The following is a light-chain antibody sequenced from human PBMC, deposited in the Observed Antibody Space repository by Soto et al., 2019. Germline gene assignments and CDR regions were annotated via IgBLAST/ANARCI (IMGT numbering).Light chain of an antibody. V-gene: IGKV1-5*01. CDR3: QHYNRFLT. Sequence: DIQMTQSPSTLSASVGDRVTITCRASQNIGSWLAWYQQNPGKAPNLLIYDVSTLQGGVPSRFSGSGSGTEFTLTISSLQPADFATYYWQHYNRFLTFGGGTKVDIK. J-gene: IGKJ4*01. CDR2: DVS. CDR1: QNIGSW.